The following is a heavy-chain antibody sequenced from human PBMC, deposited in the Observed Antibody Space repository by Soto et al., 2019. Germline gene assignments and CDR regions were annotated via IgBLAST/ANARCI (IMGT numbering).Heavy chain of an antibody. CDR3: ARGLLLWFGELSRRGGYYYYMDV. J-gene: IGHJ6*03. CDR1: GGSFRGYY. D-gene: IGHD3-10*01. Sequence: QVQLQQWGAGLLKPSETLSLTCAVYGGSFRGYYWSWIRQTPGKGLEWSGEINDSGSTNNNPSLKGRVSIVVDTTNNQFSLKLSSVTAADTAVYYCARGLLLWFGELSRRGGYYYYMDVWGKGTTVTVSS. CDR2: INDSGST. V-gene: IGHV4-34*01.